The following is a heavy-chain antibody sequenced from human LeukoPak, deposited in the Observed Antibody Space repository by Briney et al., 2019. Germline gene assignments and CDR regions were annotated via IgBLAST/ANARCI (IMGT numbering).Heavy chain of an antibody. Sequence: GGSLRLSCAASGFTSSSYEMNWVGQAPGKGLEWVSYISSSGTTIYYADSVKGRFTISRDNAKNSLFLQVNSLRAEDTAVYYCARSSGTYHFDYWGQGTLVTVSS. D-gene: IGHD1-26*01. CDR1: GFTSSSYE. CDR3: ARSSGTYHFDY. CDR2: ISSSGTTI. V-gene: IGHV3-48*03. J-gene: IGHJ4*02.